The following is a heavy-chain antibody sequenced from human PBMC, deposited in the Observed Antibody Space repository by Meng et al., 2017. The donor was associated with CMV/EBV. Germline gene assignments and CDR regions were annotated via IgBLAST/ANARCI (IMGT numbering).Heavy chain of an antibody. Sequence: SVKVSCKASGGTFSGYAISWVRQAPGQGLEWMGGIIPIFGTANYAQKFQGRVTITTDESTSTAYMELSSLRSEDTAVYYCARWYSSSSTSPHAFDIWGQGTMVTVSS. V-gene: IGHV1-69*05. CDR1: GGTFSGYA. CDR2: IIPIFGTA. J-gene: IGHJ3*02. D-gene: IGHD6-6*01. CDR3: ARWYSSSSTSPHAFDI.